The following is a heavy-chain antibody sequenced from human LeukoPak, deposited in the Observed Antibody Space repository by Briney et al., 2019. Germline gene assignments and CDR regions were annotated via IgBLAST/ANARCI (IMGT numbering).Heavy chain of an antibody. CDR1: GDSASSNSAA. J-gene: IGHJ4*02. D-gene: IGHD3-22*01. Sequence: SQTLSLACAISGDSASSNSAAWNWIRQSPSRGLEWLGRTYYRSRWYNDYGVSVKSRISIKADTSKNQFSLKLSSVTAADTAVYYCARGKNRYDSSGYYHPYYFDYWGQGTLVTVSS. V-gene: IGHV6-1*01. CDR3: ARGKNRYDSSGYYHPYYFDY. CDR2: TYYRSRWYN.